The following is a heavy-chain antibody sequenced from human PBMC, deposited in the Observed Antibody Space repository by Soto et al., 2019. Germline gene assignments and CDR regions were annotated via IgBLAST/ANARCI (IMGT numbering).Heavy chain of an antibody. Sequence: QVQVVQSGAEVKKPGSSVKVPCKASGGTFSSYPISWVRQAPGQGLEWMGGIIPIIGTAAYTQKFQGRVTITADKSTGTAYMVLSSLRSEDTALYYCATQSYYYDRSGYAYDAFDIWGQGTMVTVSS. J-gene: IGHJ3*02. CDR1: GGTFSSYP. V-gene: IGHV1-69*06. D-gene: IGHD3-22*01. CDR2: IIPIIGTA. CDR3: ATQSYYYDRSGYAYDAFDI.